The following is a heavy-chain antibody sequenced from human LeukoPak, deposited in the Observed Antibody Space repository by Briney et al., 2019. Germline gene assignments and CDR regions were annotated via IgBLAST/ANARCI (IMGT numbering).Heavy chain of an antibody. J-gene: IGHJ6*02. D-gene: IGHD4-17*01. CDR3: ARDWVVYDYGDYNYYYYGMDV. V-gene: IGHV3-30-3*01. CDR1: GFTFSSYA. Sequence: PGGSLRLSCAASGFTFSSYAMHWVRQAPGKGLEWVAVISYDGSNKYYADSVKGRFTISRDNSKNTLYLQMNSLRAEDTAVYYCARDWVVYDYGDYNYYYYGMDVWGQGTTVTVTS. CDR2: ISYDGSNK.